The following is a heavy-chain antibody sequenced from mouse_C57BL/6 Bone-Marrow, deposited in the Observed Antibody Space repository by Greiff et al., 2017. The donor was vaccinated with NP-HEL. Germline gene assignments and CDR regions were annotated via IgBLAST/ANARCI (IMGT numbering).Heavy chain of an antibody. V-gene: IGHV1-69*01. D-gene: IGHD1-1*01. CDR2: IDPSDSYT. J-gene: IGHJ1*03. CDR1: GYTFTSYW. Sequence: QVQLQQPGAELVMPGASVKLSCKASGYTFTSYWMHWVKQSPGQGLEWIGEIDPSDSYTNYNQKFKGKSTLTVYKSSSTAYMQLSSLTSEDSAVYYCARDYYGSSYWYFDVWGTGTTVTVSS. CDR3: ARDYYGSSYWYFDV.